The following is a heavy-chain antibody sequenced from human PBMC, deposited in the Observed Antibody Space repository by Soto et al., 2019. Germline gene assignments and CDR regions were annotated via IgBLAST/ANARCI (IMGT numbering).Heavy chain of an antibody. CDR2: ISGSGGST. CDR1: GFTFSSYA. D-gene: IGHD3-10*01. CDR3: AKDRREPRWRSHKEKKGVPPFDY. V-gene: IGHV3-23*01. J-gene: IGHJ4*02. Sequence: GGSLRLSCAASGFTFSSYAMSWVRQAPGKGLEWVSAISGSGGSTYYADSVKGRFTISRDNSKNTLYLQMNSLRAEDTAVYYCAKDRREPRWRSHKEKKGVPPFDYWGQGTLVTVSS.